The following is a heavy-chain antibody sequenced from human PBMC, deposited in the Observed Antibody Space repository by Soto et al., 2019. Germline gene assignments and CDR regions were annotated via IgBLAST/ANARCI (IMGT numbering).Heavy chain of an antibody. Sequence: RLSCAASGFTFSSYSMNLFLQAPGKGLEWVSYISSSSSTIYYADSVKGRFTISRDNAKNSLYLQMNSLRAEDTAVYYCARDYSSYGPFEYWGQGTLVTVSS. CDR3: ARDYSSYGPFEY. D-gene: IGHD5-18*01. V-gene: IGHV3-48*01. CDR2: ISSSSSTI. CDR1: GFTFSSYS. J-gene: IGHJ4*02.